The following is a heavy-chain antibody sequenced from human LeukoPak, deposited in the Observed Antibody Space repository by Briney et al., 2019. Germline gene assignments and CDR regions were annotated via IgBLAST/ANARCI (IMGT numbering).Heavy chain of an antibody. D-gene: IGHD3-10*01. Sequence: SETLSLTCTVSGGSISSSSYYWGWIRQPPGKGLEWIGSIYYSGSTYYNPSLKSRVTISVDTSKNQFSLKLSSVTAADTAVYYCARGAYPLDYWGPGTLVTVSS. CDR1: GGSISSSSYY. V-gene: IGHV4-39*07. CDR2: IYYSGST. CDR3: ARGAYPLDY. J-gene: IGHJ4*02.